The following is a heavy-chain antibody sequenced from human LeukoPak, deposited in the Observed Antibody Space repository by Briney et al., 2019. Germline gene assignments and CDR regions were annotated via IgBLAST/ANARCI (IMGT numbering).Heavy chain of an antibody. CDR1: GYTFTGYY. Sequence: GASVKVSCKASGYTFTGYYMHWVRQAPGQGLEWMGWINPNSGGTNYAQKFQGRVTMTRDTSISTAYMELSRLRSDATAVYYCAGGCRARRLSGYEQTNGFDPWGRGTLVTVSS. V-gene: IGHV1-2*02. CDR3: AGGCRARRLSGYEQTNGFDP. J-gene: IGHJ5*02. CDR2: INPNSGGT. D-gene: IGHD5-12*01.